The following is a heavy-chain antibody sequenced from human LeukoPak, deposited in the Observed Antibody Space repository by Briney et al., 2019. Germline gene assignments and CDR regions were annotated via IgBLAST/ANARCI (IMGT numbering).Heavy chain of an antibody. J-gene: IGHJ5*02. CDR1: GYTFTGYY. Sequence: ASVKVSCKASGYTFTGYYMHWVRQAPGQGLEWMGWINPNSGGTNYAQKFQGRVTMTRDTSISTAYMELSRLRSDDTAVNYCASRGYCSSTSCSAPFDPWGQGTLVTVSS. CDR2: INPNSGGT. CDR3: ASRGYCSSTSCSAPFDP. D-gene: IGHD2-2*01. V-gene: IGHV1-2*02.